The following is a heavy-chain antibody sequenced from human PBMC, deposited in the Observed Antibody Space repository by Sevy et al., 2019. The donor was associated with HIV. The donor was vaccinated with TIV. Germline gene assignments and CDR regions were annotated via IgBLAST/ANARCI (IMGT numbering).Heavy chain of an antibody. CDR1: GFSFSKYW. D-gene: IGHD3-9*01. V-gene: IGHV3-7*01. CDR3: ARDPDILSGYPSHYFDY. Sequence: GGSLRLSCAASGFSFSKYWMSWVRQAPGKGLEWVANIKEDGSQKNYLEFVKGRFTISRDNAKNLLYLQMNNLRADDTVVYYCARDPDILSGYPSHYFDYWGQGTLVTVSS. J-gene: IGHJ4*02. CDR2: IKEDGSQK.